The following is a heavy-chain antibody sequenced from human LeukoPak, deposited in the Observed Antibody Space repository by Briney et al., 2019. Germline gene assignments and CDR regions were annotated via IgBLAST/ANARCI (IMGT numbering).Heavy chain of an antibody. CDR1: GGSISSYY. CDR2: IYYSGST. D-gene: IGHD5-24*01. CDR3: ARGVPRRDGYNKGASDY. Sequence: SETLSLTCSVSGGSISSYYWSWIRQPPGKGLEWIGYIYYSGSTSYNPSLKSRVTISVDTSKNQFSLKLSSVTAADTAVYYCARGVPRRDGYNKGASDYWGQGTLVTVSS. J-gene: IGHJ4*02. V-gene: IGHV4-59*01.